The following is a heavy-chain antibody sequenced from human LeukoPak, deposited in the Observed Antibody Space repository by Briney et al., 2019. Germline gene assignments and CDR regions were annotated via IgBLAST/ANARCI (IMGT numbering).Heavy chain of an antibody. D-gene: IGHD3-3*01. CDR2: INHSGST. V-gene: IGHV4-34*01. CDR3: ARGYYDFWSGYPRYFDL. Sequence: SETLSLTCAVYGGSFSGYYWSWIRQPPGKGLEWIGGINHSGSTNYNPSLKSRVTISVDTSKNQFSLKLSSVTAADTAVYYCARGYYDFWSGYPRYFDLWGRGTLVTVSS. CDR1: GGSFSGYY. J-gene: IGHJ2*01.